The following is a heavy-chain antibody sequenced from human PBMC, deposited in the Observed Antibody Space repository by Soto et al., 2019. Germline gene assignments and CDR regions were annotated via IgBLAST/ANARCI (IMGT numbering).Heavy chain of an antibody. CDR1: GGSISSSSYY. J-gene: IGHJ4*02. Sequence: SETLSLTCTVSGGSISSSSYYWGWFRQPPGKGLEWIGSIYYSGSTYYNPSLKSRVTISVDTSKNQFSLKLSSVTAADTAVYYCARRRIIGGNFDYWGQGTLVTVS. D-gene: IGHD3-16*01. V-gene: IGHV4-39*01. CDR2: IYYSGST. CDR3: ARRRIIGGNFDY.